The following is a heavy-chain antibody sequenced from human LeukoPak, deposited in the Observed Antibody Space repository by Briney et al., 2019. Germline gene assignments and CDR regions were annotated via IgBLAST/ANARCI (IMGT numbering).Heavy chain of an antibody. CDR2: ISWDGGSR. CDR3: AKHLDTSGDRFYLRH. D-gene: IGHD3-22*01. Sequence: GGSLRLSCAASGFSFDEYTLHWVRQAPGKGLEWVSLISWDGGSRDYADSVKGRFTISRDNSKNSLYLQMNSLRTEDTALYYRAKHLDTSGDRFYLRHWGHGTLVTVSS. CDR1: GFSFDEYT. V-gene: IGHV3-43*01. J-gene: IGHJ1*01.